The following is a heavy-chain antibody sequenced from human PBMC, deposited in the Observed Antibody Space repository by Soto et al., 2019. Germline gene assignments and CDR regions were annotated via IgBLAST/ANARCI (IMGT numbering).Heavy chain of an antibody. J-gene: IGHJ4*02. V-gene: IGHV4-31*02. CDR1: GGGDC. CDR3: ARSVTL. Sequence: GGGDCCSMIRQHPGKGLEWIEYIYYSGSTYYNPSLKSRVTISVDTSKNQFSRKLFSVTAADTAVYYCARSVTLWGQGTLVSVSS. D-gene: IGHD2-15*01. CDR2: IYYSGST.